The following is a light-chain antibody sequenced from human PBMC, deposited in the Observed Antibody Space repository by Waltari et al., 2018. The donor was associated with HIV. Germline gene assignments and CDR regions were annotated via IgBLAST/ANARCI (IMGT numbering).Light chain of an antibody. CDR3: QQSYKTPPWT. J-gene: IGKJ1*01. CDR1: QNIDRY. V-gene: IGKV1-39*01. CDR2: DAY. Sequence: DIQMTQSPFSLSASGGDRVTITCRASQNIDRYLNWYQQKPGKAPKLLVSDAYSLQSAVPSRFSGSGSETDFTLTISSLQPEDFATYYCQQSYKTPPWTFGQGTKVEIK.